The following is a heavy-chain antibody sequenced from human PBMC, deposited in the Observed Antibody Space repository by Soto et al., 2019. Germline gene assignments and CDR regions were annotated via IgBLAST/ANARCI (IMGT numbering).Heavy chain of an antibody. J-gene: IGHJ4*02. Sequence: PSETLSLTCTVSGGSISSYYWSWIRQPPGKGLEWIGYIYYSGSTNYNPSLKSRVTISVDTSKNQFSLKLSSVTAADTAVYYCARARGYDYFGLDYWGQGTLVTVSS. CDR2: IYYSGST. CDR1: GGSISSYY. CDR3: ARARGYDYFGLDY. V-gene: IGHV4-59*01. D-gene: IGHD5-12*01.